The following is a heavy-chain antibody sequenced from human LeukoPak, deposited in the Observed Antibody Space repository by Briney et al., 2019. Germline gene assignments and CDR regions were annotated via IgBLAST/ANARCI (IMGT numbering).Heavy chain of an antibody. Sequence: ASVKVSCKASGYTFTGYYMHWVRQAPGQGLEWMGWINPNSGGTNYAQKFQGRVTMTRDTSISTAYMELSRLRSDDTAVYYCARAPNFEYSSSGADYWGQGTLVTVSS. D-gene: IGHD6-6*01. J-gene: IGHJ4*02. CDR1: GYTFTGYY. V-gene: IGHV1-2*02. CDR3: ARAPNFEYSSSGADY. CDR2: INPNSGGT.